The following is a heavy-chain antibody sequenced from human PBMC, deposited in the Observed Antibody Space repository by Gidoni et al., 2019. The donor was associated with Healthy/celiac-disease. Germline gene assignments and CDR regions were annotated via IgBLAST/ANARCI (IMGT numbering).Heavy chain of an antibody. J-gene: IGHJ3*02. D-gene: IGHD2-15*01. CDR2: ISYDGSNK. CDR3: AKVPVVVVANDAFDI. V-gene: IGHV3-30*18. CDR1: GFTFSSYG. Sequence: QVQLVESGGGVVQPGRSLRLSCAASGFTFSSYGMHWVRQAPGKGLEWVAVISYDGSNKYYADSVKGRFTISRDNSKNTLYLQMNSLRAEDTAVYYCAKVPVVVVANDAFDIWGQGTMVTVSS.